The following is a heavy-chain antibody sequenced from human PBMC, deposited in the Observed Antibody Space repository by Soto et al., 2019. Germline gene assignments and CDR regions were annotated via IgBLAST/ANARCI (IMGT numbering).Heavy chain of an antibody. CDR1: GFTFSSYG. V-gene: IGHV3-30*18. Sequence: XVSMRLSCAASGFTFSSYGMHWVRQAPGKGLEWVAVISYDGSNKYYADSVKGRFTISRDNSKNTLYLQMNSLRAEDTAVYYCAKDNDGSSYYGMDVWGQGTTVTVSS. CDR2: ISYDGSNK. CDR3: AKDNDGSSYYGMDV. J-gene: IGHJ6*02. D-gene: IGHD3-10*01.